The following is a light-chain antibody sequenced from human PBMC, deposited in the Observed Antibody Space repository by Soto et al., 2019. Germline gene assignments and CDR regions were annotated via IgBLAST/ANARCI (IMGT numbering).Light chain of an antibody. Sequence: QSVLTQPRSVSGSPGQSVTISCTGTSSDVGGYNYVSWYQQHPGKAPKLMIYDVSKRPSGVPDRFSGSKSGNTASLTISGPQAEDEADYYCCSYAGSYTSPVVFGGGTKVTVL. J-gene: IGLJ2*01. CDR3: CSYAGSYTSPVV. CDR1: SSDVGGYNY. CDR2: DVS. V-gene: IGLV2-11*01.